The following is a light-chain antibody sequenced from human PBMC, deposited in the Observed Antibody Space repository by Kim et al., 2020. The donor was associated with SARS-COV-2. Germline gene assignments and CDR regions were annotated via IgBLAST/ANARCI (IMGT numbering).Light chain of an antibody. CDR1: NIGSKS. V-gene: IGLV3-21*04. J-gene: IGLJ7*01. CDR3: QVWDSSSDHAV. Sequence: AAGKTARITCGGNNIGSKSLHWYQQKPCQAPVLVIYYDSDRPSGIPERFSGSNSGNTATLTISRVEAGDEADYYCQVWDSSSDHAVFGGGTQLTVL. CDR2: YDS.